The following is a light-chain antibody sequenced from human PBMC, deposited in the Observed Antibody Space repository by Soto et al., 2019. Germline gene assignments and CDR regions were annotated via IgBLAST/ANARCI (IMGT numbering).Light chain of an antibody. CDR3: QQYGSSPVT. CDR2: VAS. CDR1: QSVSSSY. Sequence: IVLTQSLGALSLSTGERATLSCRASQSVSSSYLAWYQQKPGRAPRLLIYVASSRATGIPDRFSGSGSGTDFTLTISRLEPEDFAVYYCQQYGSSPVTFGQGTKVDIK. V-gene: IGKV3-20*01. J-gene: IGKJ1*01.